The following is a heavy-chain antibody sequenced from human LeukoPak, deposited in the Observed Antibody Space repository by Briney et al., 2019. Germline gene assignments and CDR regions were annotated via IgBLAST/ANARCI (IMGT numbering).Heavy chain of an antibody. CDR3: ARQFHNPGSPSDY. Sequence: GESLKISCKGSGYNFPSYWIGWVRQMPGKGLEWMGIIYPGDSDTRFSPSFQGQVTISADKSISTAYLQWSSLKASDTAMYYCARQFHNPGSPSDYWGQGTLVTVSS. D-gene: IGHD3-10*01. V-gene: IGHV5-51*01. CDR2: IYPGDSDT. CDR1: GYNFPSYW. J-gene: IGHJ4*02.